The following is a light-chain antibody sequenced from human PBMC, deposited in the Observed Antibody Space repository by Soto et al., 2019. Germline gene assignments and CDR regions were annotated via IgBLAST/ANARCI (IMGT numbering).Light chain of an antibody. CDR3: QHYDRSPLFT. V-gene: IGKV3-20*01. J-gene: IGKJ3*01. Sequence: EIVLTQSPVTLSLSPGERATLSCRASQSISEFLAWYQQKPGQAPRLLIYDASNRATGTPARFSGSGSGTDFTLTISRLEPEDFAVYYCQHYDRSPLFTFGPGTKVDIK. CDR2: DAS. CDR1: QSISEF.